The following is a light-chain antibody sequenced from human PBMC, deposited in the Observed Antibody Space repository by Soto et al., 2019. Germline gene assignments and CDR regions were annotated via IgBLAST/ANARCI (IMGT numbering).Light chain of an antibody. Sequence: QSVLTQPPSVSGAPGQRVSISCSGSSSNIGAGYDVHWYQQLPGTAPKLLIYGNSNRPEGVTDRFSGSTSGASASLAITGVQAEDEADYYCQSFDNSLNVVLFGGGTKVTVL. CDR3: QSFDNSLNVVL. CDR2: GNS. J-gene: IGLJ2*01. CDR1: SSNIGAGYD. V-gene: IGLV1-40*01.